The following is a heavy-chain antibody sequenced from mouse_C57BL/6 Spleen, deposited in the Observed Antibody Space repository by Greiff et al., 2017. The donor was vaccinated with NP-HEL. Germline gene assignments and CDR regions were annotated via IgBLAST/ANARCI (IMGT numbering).Heavy chain of an antibody. Sequence: VQLQESGAELARPGASVKLSCKASGYTFTSYGISWVKQRTGQGLEWIGEIYPRSGNTYYNEKFKGKATLTADKSSSTAYMELRSLTSEDSAVYFCARSSITTVVARNWYFDVWGTGTTVTVSS. D-gene: IGHD1-1*01. J-gene: IGHJ1*03. CDR3: ARSSITTVVARNWYFDV. CDR1: GYTFTSYG. CDR2: IYPRSGNT. V-gene: IGHV1-81*01.